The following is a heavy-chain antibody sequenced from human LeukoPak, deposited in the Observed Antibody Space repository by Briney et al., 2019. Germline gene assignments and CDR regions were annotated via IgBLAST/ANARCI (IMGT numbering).Heavy chain of an antibody. J-gene: IGHJ4*02. Sequence: GGSLRLSCTASGLTFGDYAMSWVRQAPGKGLEWVGFIRSKAYGGTTEYAAPVKGRFTISRDDSKSIAYLQMNSLKTEDTAVYYCTRDPGYSGYDFVDYWGQGTLVTVSS. D-gene: IGHD5-12*01. CDR3: TRDPGYSGYDFVDY. CDR2: IRSKAYGGTT. CDR1: GLTFGDYA. V-gene: IGHV3-49*04.